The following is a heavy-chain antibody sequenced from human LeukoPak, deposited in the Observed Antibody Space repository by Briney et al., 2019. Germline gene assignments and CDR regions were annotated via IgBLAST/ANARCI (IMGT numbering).Heavy chain of an antibody. CDR3: AKDTSIGKYCTNGVCSPFGY. CDR1: GFTFSSYA. CDR2: ISDSGDYT. Sequence: AGSLRLSCAVSGFTFSSYAMSWVRQAPGQGLEWVSVISDSGDYTSYADSVRGRFTTSRDNSRNTLYLHMISLRPDDTAVYYCAKDTSIGKYCTNGVCSPFGYWGQGTLVTVSS. J-gene: IGHJ4*02. D-gene: IGHD2-8*01. V-gene: IGHV3-23*01.